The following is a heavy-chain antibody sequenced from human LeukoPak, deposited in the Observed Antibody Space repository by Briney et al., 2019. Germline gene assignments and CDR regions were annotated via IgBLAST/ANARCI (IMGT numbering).Heavy chain of an antibody. D-gene: IGHD5-12*01. J-gene: IGHJ6*02. Sequence: GGSLRLSCAASGFTFSSYGIHWVRQAPGKGLEWVAFIRYDGSNKYYADSVKGRFTISRDNSKNTLYLQMNSLRAEDTAVYYCAKGSSGYDLGYYYYYGMDVWGQGTTVTVSS. CDR1: GFTFSSYG. V-gene: IGHV3-30*02. CDR2: IRYDGSNK. CDR3: AKGSSGYDLGYYYYYGMDV.